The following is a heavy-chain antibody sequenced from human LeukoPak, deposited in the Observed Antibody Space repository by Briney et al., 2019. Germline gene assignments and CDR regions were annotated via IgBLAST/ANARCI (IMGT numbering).Heavy chain of an antibody. V-gene: IGHV4-34*01. CDR1: GGSFSGYY. Sequence: SETLSLTCAVYGGSFSGYYWSWIRQPPGKGLEWIGEINHSGSTNYNPSLKSRVTISVDTSKNQFSLKLSSVTAADTAVYYCARSSIAAAGIKTFDYWGQGTLVTVSS. D-gene: IGHD6-13*01. CDR3: ARSSIAAAGIKTFDY. CDR2: INHSGST. J-gene: IGHJ4*02.